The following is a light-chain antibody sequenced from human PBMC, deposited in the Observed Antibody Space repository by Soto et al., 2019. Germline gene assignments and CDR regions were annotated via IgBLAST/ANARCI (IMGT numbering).Light chain of an antibody. CDR1: SSDVGGYDY. Sequence: QSALTQPRSVSGSPGQSVTISCTGTSSDVGGYDYVSWYQQHPGKAPKLMIFDVSKRPSGVPDRFSGSKSDSTASLTISGLQADDEADYYCCSYAGGFYVVGTGTKLTVL. CDR3: CSYAGGFYV. V-gene: IGLV2-11*01. CDR2: DVS. J-gene: IGLJ1*01.